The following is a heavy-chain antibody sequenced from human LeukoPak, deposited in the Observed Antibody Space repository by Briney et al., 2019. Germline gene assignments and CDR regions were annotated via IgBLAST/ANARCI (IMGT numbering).Heavy chain of an antibody. CDR3: ARVSGPGMNEYFHL. D-gene: IGHD3-10*01. V-gene: IGHV3-74*01. J-gene: IGHJ1*01. CDR1: GFTFSGAW. Sequence: PGGSLRLSCAASGFTFSGAWLHWVRQAPGKGLVWVSRINNDGTTTKYADSVKGRFTISRDNAKNTLYLQMNSLRAEDPAVYYCARVSGPGMNEYFHLWGQGTLVTVSS. CDR2: INNDGTTT.